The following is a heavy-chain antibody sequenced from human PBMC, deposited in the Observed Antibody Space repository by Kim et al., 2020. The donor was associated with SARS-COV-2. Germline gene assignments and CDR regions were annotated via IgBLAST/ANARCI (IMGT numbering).Heavy chain of an antibody. CDR3: ARVGGSTVTTHYYYYYYYMDV. J-gene: IGHJ6*03. Sequence: SETLSLTCTVSGGSISSGDYYWSWIRQPPGKGLEWIGYIYYSGSTYYNPSLKSRVTISVDTSKNQFSLKLSSVTAADTAVYYCARVGGSTVTTHYYYYYYYMDVWGKGTTVTVSS. V-gene: IGHV4-30-4*01. CDR2: IYYSGST. D-gene: IGHD4-17*01. CDR1: GGSISSGDYY.